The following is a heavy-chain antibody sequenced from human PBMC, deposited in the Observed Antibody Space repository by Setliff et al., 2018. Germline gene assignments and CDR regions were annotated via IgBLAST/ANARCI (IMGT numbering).Heavy chain of an antibody. V-gene: IGHV4-34*01. CDR2: INYLGNT. Sequence: PSETLSLTCAVYGGSFSGYYWSWIRQPPGKGLEWIGDINYLGNTNYNPSLKTRVTISVDTSKNQFSLKLVSMTAADTAVYYCARGPRYSGSYYVNYWGQGTLVTVSS. D-gene: IGHD1-26*01. J-gene: IGHJ4*02. CDR1: GGSFSGYY. CDR3: ARGPRYSGSYYVNY.